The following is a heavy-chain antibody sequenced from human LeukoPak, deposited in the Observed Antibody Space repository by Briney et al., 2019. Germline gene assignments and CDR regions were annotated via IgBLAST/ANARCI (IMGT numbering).Heavy chain of an antibody. J-gene: IGHJ3*02. CDR3: ARSGYSYGADAFDI. D-gene: IGHD5-18*01. Sequence: SETLSLTCTVSGYSISSVYYWGWIRQPPGKGLEWIANIFHSGSTYYNPSLKSRVTISVDTSKNQFSLKLSSVTAADTAVYYCARSGYSYGADAFDIWGQGTMVTVSS. CDR2: IFHSGST. V-gene: IGHV4-38-2*02. CDR1: GYSISSVYY.